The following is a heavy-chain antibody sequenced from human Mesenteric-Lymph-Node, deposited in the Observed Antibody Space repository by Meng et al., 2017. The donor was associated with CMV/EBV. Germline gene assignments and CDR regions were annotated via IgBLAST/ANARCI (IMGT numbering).Heavy chain of an antibody. CDR2: IKQDGSET. D-gene: IGHD3-3*01. Sequence: GGSLRLSCLASELIFSNYWMTWVRQAPGKGLEWVANIKQDGSETYYVDSVKGRFIISRDNAKNSLYLQMNSLRAEDTAVYYCARAMLRFLEWDLSPHPYGMDVWGQGTTVTVSS. V-gene: IGHV3-7*04. J-gene: IGHJ6*02. CDR1: ELIFSNYW. CDR3: ARAMLRFLEWDLSPHPYGMDV.